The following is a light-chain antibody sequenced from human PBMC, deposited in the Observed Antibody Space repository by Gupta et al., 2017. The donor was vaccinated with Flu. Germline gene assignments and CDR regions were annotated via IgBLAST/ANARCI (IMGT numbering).Light chain of an antibody. CDR2: AAS. V-gene: IGKV1-9*01. J-gene: IGKJ2*01. CDR1: QGISSY. Sequence: DRVTITCRASQGISSYLAWYQQKPGKAPNLLIYAASTLQSGVPSRFSGSGSGTEFTLTISSLQPEDFATYYCQQLNSYPRYTFGQGTKLEIK. CDR3: QQLNSYPRYT.